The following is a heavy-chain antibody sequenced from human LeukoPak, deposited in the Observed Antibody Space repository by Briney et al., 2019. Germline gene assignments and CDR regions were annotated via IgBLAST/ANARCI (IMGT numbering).Heavy chain of an antibody. J-gene: IGHJ1*01. D-gene: IGHD6-19*01. CDR2: IYYSGST. CDR3: ARSSDIAVAGTVYFQH. Sequence: SETLSLTCTVSGGSISSYYWSWIPQPPGKGLEWIGYIYYSGSTNYNPSLKSRVTISVDTSKNQSSLKLSSVTAADTAVYYCARSSDIAVAGTVYFQHWGQGTLVTVSS. CDR1: GGSISSYY. V-gene: IGHV4-59*01.